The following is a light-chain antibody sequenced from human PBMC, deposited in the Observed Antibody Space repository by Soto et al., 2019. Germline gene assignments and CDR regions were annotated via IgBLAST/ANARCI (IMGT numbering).Light chain of an antibody. CDR1: TSDVGGYNY. Sequence: HSVLTQPASVSGSPGQSITISCTGTTSDVGGYNYVSWYQHHPDKAPKLMIYEVSNRPSGVSNRFSGSKSGNTASLTISGLQTADEADYYCSSYTSGSTLVFGTGTKVTVL. CDR2: EVS. CDR3: SSYTSGSTLV. V-gene: IGLV2-14*01. J-gene: IGLJ1*01.